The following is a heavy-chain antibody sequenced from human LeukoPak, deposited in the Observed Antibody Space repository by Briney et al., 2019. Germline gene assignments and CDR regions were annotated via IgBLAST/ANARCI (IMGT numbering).Heavy chain of an antibody. Sequence: GGSLRLSCAASGFTLSSYAMSWVRPAPGKGLEWVSAINGSGGSTYYAESVKGQFTISRDNSKNTLYLQMNSLRAEDTAVYYCAKFLPTHIVVANYYFDYWGQGTLVTVSS. V-gene: IGHV3-23*01. CDR3: AKFLPTHIVVANYYFDY. CDR2: INGSGGST. D-gene: IGHD2-21*01. J-gene: IGHJ4*02. CDR1: GFTLSSYA.